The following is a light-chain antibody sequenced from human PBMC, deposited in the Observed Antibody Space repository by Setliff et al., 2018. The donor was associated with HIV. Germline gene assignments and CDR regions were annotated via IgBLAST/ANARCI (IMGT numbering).Light chain of an antibody. V-gene: IGLV2-14*01. Sequence: QSALAQPASVSGSPGQSITISCTGTSSDVGGYNYVSWYQQHPGKAPKLMIYDVTTRPSGVSNRFSGSKSGNTASLTISGLQAEDEADYCCSSYTSSSTSHVVFGGGTKVTVL. J-gene: IGLJ2*01. CDR2: DVT. CDR3: SSYTSSSTSHVV. CDR1: SSDVGGYNY.